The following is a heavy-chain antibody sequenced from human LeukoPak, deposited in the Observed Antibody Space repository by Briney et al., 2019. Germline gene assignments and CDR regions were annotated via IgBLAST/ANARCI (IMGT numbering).Heavy chain of an antibody. CDR2: INAGNGNT. Sequence: ASVKVSCKASGYTFTSYAMHWVRQAPGQRLEWMGWINAGNGNTKYSQEFQGRVTITRDTSASTAYMELSSLRSEDMAVYYCARGYGGYEYYFDYWGQGTLVTVSS. J-gene: IGHJ4*02. D-gene: IGHD5-12*01. CDR1: GYTFTSYA. V-gene: IGHV1-3*03. CDR3: ARGYGGYEYYFDY.